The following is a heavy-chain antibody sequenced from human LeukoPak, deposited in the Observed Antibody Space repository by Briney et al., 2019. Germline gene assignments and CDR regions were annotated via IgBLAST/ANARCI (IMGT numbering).Heavy chain of an antibody. CDR2: VYYNGNT. CDR3: ARAGSSGSLIDY. CDR1: GDSISSYY. Sequence: SQTLSLTCTVSGDSISSYYWSWIRQPPGKGLEWIGYVYYNGNTNYNPSLKSRVTISLDTSKNQFSLKLSSVTAADTAVYYCARAGSSGSLIDYWGQGTLVTVSS. D-gene: IGHD3-22*01. J-gene: IGHJ4*02. V-gene: IGHV4-59*13.